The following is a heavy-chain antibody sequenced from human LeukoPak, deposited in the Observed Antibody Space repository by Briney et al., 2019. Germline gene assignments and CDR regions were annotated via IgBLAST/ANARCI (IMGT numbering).Heavy chain of an antibody. CDR1: GFTFSDYY. CDR2: ISSSGSTI. Sequence: PGGSLRLSCAASGFTFSDYYMSWIRQAPGKGLEWVSYISSSGSTIYYADSVKGRFTISRDNAKNSLYLQMNSLRAEDTAVYYCARRRSATLYYYDSSGYSDYWGQGTLVTVSS. CDR3: ARRRSATLYYYDSSGYSDY. J-gene: IGHJ4*02. D-gene: IGHD3-22*01. V-gene: IGHV3-11*01.